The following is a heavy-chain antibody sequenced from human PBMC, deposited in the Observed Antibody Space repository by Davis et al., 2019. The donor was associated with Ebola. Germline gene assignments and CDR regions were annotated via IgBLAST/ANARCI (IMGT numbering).Heavy chain of an antibody. CDR1: GFTFSSYA. J-gene: IGHJ3*02. CDR2: ISGSGGSI. Sequence: GESLKISCAASGFTFSSYAMSWVRQAPGKGLEWVSAISGSGGSIYYADSVKGRFTISRDNAKNSLYLQMNSLRAEDTAVYYCARDALYYYGSGREFAFDIWGQGTMVTVSS. CDR3: ARDALYYYGSGREFAFDI. V-gene: IGHV3-23*01. D-gene: IGHD3-10*01.